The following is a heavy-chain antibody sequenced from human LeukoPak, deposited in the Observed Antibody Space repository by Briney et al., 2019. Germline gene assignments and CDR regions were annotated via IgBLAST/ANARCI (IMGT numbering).Heavy chain of an antibody. CDR1: GGSISSFY. CDR3: ARVPYSSSWYGDAFDM. Sequence: SETLSLTCTVSGGSISSFYWSWIRQPPGKGLEWLGYIYYSGSPTYNPSLGSRLTISVDTSKDQFSLKLSSVTAADTAVYYCARVPYSSSWYGDAFDMWGQGTMVSVSS. V-gene: IGHV4-59*01. D-gene: IGHD6-13*01. CDR2: IYYSGSP. J-gene: IGHJ3*02.